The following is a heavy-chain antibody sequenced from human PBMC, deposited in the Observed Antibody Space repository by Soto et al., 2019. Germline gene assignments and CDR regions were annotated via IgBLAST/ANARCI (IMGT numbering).Heavy chain of an antibody. CDR2: IIPVSGTT. D-gene: IGHD1-26*01. CDR3: ARGPAVDVGPTYFDY. CDR1: GGAISSYA. Sequence: QVQLVQSGAEVKKPGSSVKVSCKAIGGAISSYAISWVRQAPGQGLEWMGGIIPVSGTTTYAQKFQARVTITVDESTTTAYMELSSLRSEDTAVYYCARGPAVDVGPTYFDYWGQGTPVTVSP. V-gene: IGHV1-69*01. J-gene: IGHJ4*02.